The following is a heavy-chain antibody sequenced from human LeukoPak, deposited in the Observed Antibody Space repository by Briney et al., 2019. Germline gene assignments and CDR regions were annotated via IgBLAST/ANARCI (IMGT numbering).Heavy chain of an antibody. J-gene: IGHJ5*01. D-gene: IGHD2-21*01. CDR3: ARCSGGDCYRPFDF. V-gene: IGHV1-18*01. CDR2: ISADNGNT. Sequence: WISADNGNTNYAQKLQGRVTMTTDTSTSTAYMELRSLRSDDTAVYFCARCSGGDCYRPFDFWGQGTLVTVSS.